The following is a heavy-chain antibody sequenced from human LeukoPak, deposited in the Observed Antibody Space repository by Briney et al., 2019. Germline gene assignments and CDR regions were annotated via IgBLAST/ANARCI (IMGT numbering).Heavy chain of an antibody. CDR2: ISSSSSTI. V-gene: IGHV3-48*01. J-gene: IGHJ6*03. CDR1: GFTFSSYS. Sequence: GGSLRLSCAASGFTFSSYSMNWVRQAPGKGLEWVSYISSSSSTIYYADSVKGRFTISRDNAKNSLYLQMNSLRAEDTAVYYCARDSFLLRYFDWSPMDVWGKGTTVTVSS. D-gene: IGHD3-9*01. CDR3: ARDSFLLRYFDWSPMDV.